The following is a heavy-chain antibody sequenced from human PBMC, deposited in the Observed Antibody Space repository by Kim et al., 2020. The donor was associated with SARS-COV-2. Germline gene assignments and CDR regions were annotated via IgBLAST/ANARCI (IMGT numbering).Heavy chain of an antibody. D-gene: IGHD3-3*01. V-gene: IGHV4-31*03. CDR3: ARIPSPNLGESRPHYDFWSGYQFGYYFDY. Sequence: SETLSLTCTVSGGSISSGGYYWSWIRQHPGKGLEWIGYIYYSGSTYYNPSLKSRVTISVDTSKNQFSLKLSSVTAADTAVYYCARIPSPNLGESRPHYDFWSGYQFGYYFDYWGQGTLVTVSS. CDR1: GGSISSGGYY. CDR2: IYYSGST. J-gene: IGHJ4*02.